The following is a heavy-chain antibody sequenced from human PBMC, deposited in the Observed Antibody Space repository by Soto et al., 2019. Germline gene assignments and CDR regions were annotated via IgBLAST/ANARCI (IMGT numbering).Heavy chain of an antibody. J-gene: IGHJ6*03. CDR1: GDKFSSYT. D-gene: IGHD6-13*01. CDR2: IVSVAGVP. V-gene: IGHV1-69*08. Sequence: QVQLVQSGAEVRNPGSSVKVSCSASGDKFSSYTISWVRQAPGQGLEWMGRIVSVAGVPIYAQIFQGRITITANSSSSTAYMELTSLTFDDTAVYYCAREPSIAAVGIPLYSYYYMDVWGEGTAVTVSS. CDR3: AREPSIAAVGIPLYSYYYMDV.